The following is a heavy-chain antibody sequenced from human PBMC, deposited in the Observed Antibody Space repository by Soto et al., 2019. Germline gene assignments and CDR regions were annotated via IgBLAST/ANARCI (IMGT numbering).Heavy chain of an antibody. CDR3: QGVDTAMAPRGY. Sequence: PGGSLRLSCAASGFTFSSYAMSWVRQAPGKGLEWVSAISGSGGSTYYADSVKGRFTISRGNSKNTLYLQMNSLRAEDTAVYYCQGVDTAMAPRGYWGQGTLVTVSS. V-gene: IGHV3-23*01. CDR2: ISGSGGST. J-gene: IGHJ4*02. D-gene: IGHD5-18*01. CDR1: GFTFSSYA.